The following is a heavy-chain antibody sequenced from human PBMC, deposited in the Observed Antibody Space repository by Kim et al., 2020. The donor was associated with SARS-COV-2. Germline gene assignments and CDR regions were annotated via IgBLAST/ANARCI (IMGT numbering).Heavy chain of an antibody. CDR2: ST. CDR3: AKERADAFDI. J-gene: IGHJ3*02. Sequence: STYYADSVKGRFTISRDNSKNTLYLQMNSLRAEDTAVYYCAKERADAFDIWGQGTMVTVSS. V-gene: IGHV3-23*01.